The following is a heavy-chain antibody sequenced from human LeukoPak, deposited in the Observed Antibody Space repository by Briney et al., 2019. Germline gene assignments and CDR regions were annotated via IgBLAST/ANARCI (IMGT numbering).Heavy chain of an antibody. J-gene: IGHJ3*02. CDR2: IYDSGST. CDR1: GGSIRSSYYY. D-gene: IGHD3-22*01. CDR3: ARDARYYDSSGYYAFDI. V-gene: IGHV4-39*07. Sequence: SETLSLTCTVSGGSIRSSYYYWGWLRQPPGKGLEWIGSIYDSGSTYYNPSLKSRVTISVDTSKNQFSPKLNSVTAADTAMYYCARDARYYDSSGYYAFDIWGQGTMVTVSS.